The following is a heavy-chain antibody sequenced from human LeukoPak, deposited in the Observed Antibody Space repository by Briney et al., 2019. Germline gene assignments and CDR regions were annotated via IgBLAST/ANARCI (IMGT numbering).Heavy chain of an antibody. D-gene: IGHD3-10*01. J-gene: IGHJ4*02. CDR2: MNPNSANT. CDR3: AIRFSRGSGSAIDY. Sequence: ASVKVSCKASGYSFSGHYIHWLRQAPGQGLEWMGWMNPNSANTGYAQNFQGRVTMTRNTSISTAYMELSSLRSEDTAVYYCAIRFSRGSGSAIDYWGQGTLVTVSS. V-gene: IGHV1-8*02. CDR1: GYSFSGHY.